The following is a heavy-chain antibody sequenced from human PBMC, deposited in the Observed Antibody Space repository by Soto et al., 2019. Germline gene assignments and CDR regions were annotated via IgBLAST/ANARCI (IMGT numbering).Heavy chain of an antibody. D-gene: IGHD3-10*01. Sequence: PSETLSLTCDVSGASISSYYWSWIRQPPGKGLEWIGYIYYSGNTNYNPSLKSRATMSVDTSKNQFSLNLTSVTAADTAVYFCARASYGSGNYYAPYYFYAMDVWGHGTTVTVSS. CDR3: ARASYGSGNYYAPYYFYAMDV. V-gene: IGHV4-59*01. CDR2: IYYSGNT. CDR1: GASISSYY. J-gene: IGHJ6*02.